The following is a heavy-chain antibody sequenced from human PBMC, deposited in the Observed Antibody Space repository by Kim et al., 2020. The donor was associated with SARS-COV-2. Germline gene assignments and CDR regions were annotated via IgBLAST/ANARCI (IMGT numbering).Heavy chain of an antibody. CDR3: AKGSLYYYDRKGYFDY. J-gene: IGHJ4*02. CDR1: GFTFSSYA. D-gene: IGHD3-22*01. Sequence: GGSLRLSCAASGFTFSSYAMSWVRQAPGKGLEWVSAISGSGGSTYYADSVKGRFTISRDNSKNTLYLQMNSLRAEDTAVYYCAKGSLYYYDRKGYFDYWGQGTLVTVSS. V-gene: IGHV3-23*01. CDR2: ISGSGGST.